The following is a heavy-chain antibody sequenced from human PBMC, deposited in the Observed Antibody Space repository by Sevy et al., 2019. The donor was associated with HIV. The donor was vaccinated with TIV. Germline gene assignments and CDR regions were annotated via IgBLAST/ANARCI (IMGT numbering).Heavy chain of an antibody. Sequence: GGSLRLSCPASGFTFSSYLMHWVRQAPGKGPVWVSRINSDGSSTSYADSVKGRFTISRDNARNTLYLEMNSLRSEDTPVYYCARGQGYWGQGTLVTVSS. J-gene: IGHJ4*02. V-gene: IGHV3-74*01. CDR2: INSDGSST. CDR3: ARGQGY. CDR1: GFTFSSYL.